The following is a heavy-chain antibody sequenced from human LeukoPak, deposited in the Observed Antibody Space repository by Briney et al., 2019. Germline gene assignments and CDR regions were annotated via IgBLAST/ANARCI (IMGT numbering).Heavy chain of an antibody. CDR3: ARSHSRIDIAVADPFDY. J-gene: IGHJ4*02. V-gene: IGHV3-30-3*01. Sequence: GGSLRLSCAASGFSFSSYAMHWVRQAPGKGLEWVAVISYDGSNKYYADSVKGRFTISRDNSKNTLYLQMNSLRAEDTAVYYCARSHSRIDIAVADPFDYWGQGMLVTVSS. D-gene: IGHD6-19*01. CDR2: ISYDGSNK. CDR1: GFSFSSYA.